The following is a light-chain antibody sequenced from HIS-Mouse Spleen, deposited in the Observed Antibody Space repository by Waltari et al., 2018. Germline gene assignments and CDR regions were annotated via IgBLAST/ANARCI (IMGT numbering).Light chain of an antibody. CDR2: EDS. V-gene: IGLV3-10*01. CDR3: YSTDSSGNHRV. J-gene: IGLJ2*01. Sequence: SYELTQPPSVSVSPGQTARITCSGDALPKKYAYWYQQKSGQAPVLVIYEDSKRPSGVPESFSGSGSGTMATLTISGAQVEDEADYSCYSTDSSGNHRVFGGGTKLTVL. CDR1: ALPKKY.